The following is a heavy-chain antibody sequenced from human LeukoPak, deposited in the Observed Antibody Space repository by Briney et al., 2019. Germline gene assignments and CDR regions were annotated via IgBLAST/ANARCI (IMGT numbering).Heavy chain of an antibody. CDR3: ARDPYSGNYGNDYYYYMDV. J-gene: IGHJ6*03. V-gene: IGHV3-21*01. CDR2: ITGSGTYI. Sequence: GGSLRLSCAASGFTFTSHAMNWVRQAPGKALEWVSSITGSGTYIFYADSVKGRFTISRDNAKNSLYLQLNTLGPEDTAVYYCARDPYSGNYGNDYYYYMDVWGKGTTVTISS. D-gene: IGHD1-26*01. CDR1: GFTFTSHA.